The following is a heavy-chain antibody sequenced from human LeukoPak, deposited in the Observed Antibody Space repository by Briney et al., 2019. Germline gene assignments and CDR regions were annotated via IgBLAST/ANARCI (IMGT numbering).Heavy chain of an antibody. Sequence: GGSLRLSCAASGFTFSSYAMSWVRQAPGKGLEWVSAISGSGGSTYYADSVKGRFTISRDNSKNTLYLQMNSLKAEDTAVYYCASGGLYSGSQRGPHFDYWGQGTLVTVSS. CDR3: ASGGLYSGSQRGPHFDY. D-gene: IGHD1-26*01. CDR2: ISGSGGST. V-gene: IGHV3-23*01. CDR1: GFTFSSYA. J-gene: IGHJ4*02.